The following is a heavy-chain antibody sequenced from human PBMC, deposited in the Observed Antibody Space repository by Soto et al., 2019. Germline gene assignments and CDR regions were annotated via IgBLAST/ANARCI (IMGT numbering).Heavy chain of an antibody. Sequence: VGSLRLSCAASGFTFSSYGMHWVRQAPGKGLEWVAVISYDGSNKYYADSVKGRFTISRDNSKNTLYLQMNSLRAEDTAVYYCATSGSSLVPNYYYYGMDVWGQGTTVTDS. J-gene: IGHJ6*02. D-gene: IGHD1-26*01. V-gene: IGHV3-30*03. CDR3: ATSGSSLVPNYYYYGMDV. CDR2: ISYDGSNK. CDR1: GFTFSSYG.